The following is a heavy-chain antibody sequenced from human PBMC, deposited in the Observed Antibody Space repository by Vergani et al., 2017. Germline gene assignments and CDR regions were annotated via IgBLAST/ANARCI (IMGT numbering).Heavy chain of an antibody. CDR2: LYVVGTS. CDR1: GFSVSDNY. Sequence: EVRRVDSGGGLVQPGGSLRLSCAASGFSVSDNYMSWVRQAPGKGLEWVSILYVVGTSDYADSVKGRFTVSRDISKNTLHLQLNSLRVEDTAVYFCSYGMDVWGQGTTVTVSS. J-gene: IGHJ6*02. CDR3: SYGMDV. V-gene: IGHV3-66*01.